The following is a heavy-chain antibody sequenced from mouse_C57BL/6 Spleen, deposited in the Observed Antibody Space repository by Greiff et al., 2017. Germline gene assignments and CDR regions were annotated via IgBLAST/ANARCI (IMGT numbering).Heavy chain of an antibody. CDR3: ASTVVGY. V-gene: IGHV5-17*01. J-gene: IGHJ2*01. CDR2: ISSGSSTI. CDR1: GFTFSDYG. D-gene: IGHD1-1*01. Sequence: EVMLVESGGGLVKPGGSLKLSCAASGFTFSDYGMHWVRQAPEKGLEWVAYISSGSSTIYYADTVKGRFTISRDNAKNTLFLQMTSLRAEDTAMYYCASTVVGYWGQGTTLTVSS.